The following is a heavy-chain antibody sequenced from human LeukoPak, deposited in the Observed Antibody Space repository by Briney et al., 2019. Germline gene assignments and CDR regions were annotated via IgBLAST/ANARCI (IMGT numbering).Heavy chain of an antibody. D-gene: IGHD2-2*02. Sequence: GESLQISCKGSGCRFTSYWVGWVRQLPGKGLEWMGIIYPGDSDTRYSPSFQGQVTISADKSISTAYLQWSSLNASDTAMYYCARLSCSSTSCYRDYYYYGMDVWGQGTTVTVSS. CDR2: IYPGDSDT. CDR3: ARLSCSSTSCYRDYYYYGMDV. CDR1: GCRFTSYW. J-gene: IGHJ6*02. V-gene: IGHV5-51*01.